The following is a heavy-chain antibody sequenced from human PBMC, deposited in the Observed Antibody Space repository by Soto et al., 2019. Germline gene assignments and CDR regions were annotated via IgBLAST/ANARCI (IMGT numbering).Heavy chain of an antibody. CDR3: ARTDRYFYGLDV. V-gene: IGHV3-13*05. CDR2: ISAAGYP. CDR1: GFTFRNYD. Sequence: EVQLVESGGGLVQPGGSLRLSCEASGFTFRNYDMHWVRQGTGKGLEWVSGISAAGYPDYADSVEGRFTITRENAQNSFFLQMNSLRVGDTAVYYCARTDRYFYGLDVWGQGNTVIVSS. J-gene: IGHJ6*02.